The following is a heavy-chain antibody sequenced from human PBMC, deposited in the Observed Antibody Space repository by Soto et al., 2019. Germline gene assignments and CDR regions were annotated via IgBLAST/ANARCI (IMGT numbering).Heavy chain of an antibody. CDR3: ARTSKFDS. Sequence: SETLSLTCAVYGGSFSNYYWSWIRQPPGKGLEWIGEINHSGSTNYNPSLKSRVTMSVDTSKNQFSLKLSSVTAADTAVYYCARTSKFDSWGQGTLVTVSS. CDR1: GGSFSNYY. CDR2: INHSGST. D-gene: IGHD6-6*01. V-gene: IGHV4-34*01. J-gene: IGHJ4*02.